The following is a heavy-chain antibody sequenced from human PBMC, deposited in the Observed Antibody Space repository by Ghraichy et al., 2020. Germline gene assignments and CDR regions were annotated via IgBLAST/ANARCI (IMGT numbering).Heavy chain of an antibody. J-gene: IGHJ6*02. D-gene: IGHD4-17*01. CDR3: ARDIGVTTSYYYGMDV. V-gene: IGHV3-33*01. CDR1: GFTFSSYG. CDR2: IWYDGSNK. Sequence: GGSLRLSCAASGFTFSSYGMHWVRQAPGKGLEWVAVIWYDGSNKYYADSVKGRFTISRDNSKNTLYLQMNSLRAEDTAVYYCARDIGVTTSYYYGMDVWGQGTTVTVSS.